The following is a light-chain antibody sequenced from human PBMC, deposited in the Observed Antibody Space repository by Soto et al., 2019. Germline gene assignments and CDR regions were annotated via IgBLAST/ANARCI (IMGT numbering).Light chain of an antibody. CDR3: SSYTSSNPEV. CDR1: SSDIGAYNF. CDR2: EVS. Sequence: QSALTQPASVSGSPGQSITISCTGTSSDIGAYNFVSWYQHHPGKAPKLMIFEVSNRPLGASDRFSGTKSGNTASLTISGLQAEDEADYYCSSYTSSNPEVFETGTKVTVL. J-gene: IGLJ1*01. V-gene: IGLV2-14*01.